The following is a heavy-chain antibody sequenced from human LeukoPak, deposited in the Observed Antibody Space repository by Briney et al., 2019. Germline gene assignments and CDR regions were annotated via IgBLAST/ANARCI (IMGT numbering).Heavy chain of an antibody. CDR2: IYTSGST. Sequence: SETLSLTCAVSGYSISSGYYWSWIRQPAGKGLEWIGRIYTSGSTNYNPSLKSRVTISVDTSKNQFSLKLSSVAAADTAVYYCARGRYYYDSSGYHDAFDIWGQGTMVTVSS. V-gene: IGHV4-61*02. J-gene: IGHJ3*02. D-gene: IGHD3-22*01. CDR3: ARGRYYYDSSGYHDAFDI. CDR1: GYSISSGYY.